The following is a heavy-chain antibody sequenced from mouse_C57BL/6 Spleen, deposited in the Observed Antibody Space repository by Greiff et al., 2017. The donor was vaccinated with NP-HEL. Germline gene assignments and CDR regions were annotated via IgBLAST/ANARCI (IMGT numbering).Heavy chain of an antibody. CDR2: IYPRSGNT. V-gene: IGHV1-81*01. J-gene: IGHJ1*03. D-gene: IGHD2-1*01. CDR3: AGSSYGNYFSYWYFDV. CDR1: GYTFTSYG. Sequence: QVQLQQSGAELVRPGASVKLSCKASGYTFTSYGISWVKQRPGQGLEWIGEIYPRSGNTYYNEKFKGKATLTVDKSSSTAYMELRSLTSDNSAIYFCAGSSYGNYFSYWYFDVWGTGTTVTVSS.